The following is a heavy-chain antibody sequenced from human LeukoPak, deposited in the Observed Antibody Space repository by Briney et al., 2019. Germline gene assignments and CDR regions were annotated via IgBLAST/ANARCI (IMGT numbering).Heavy chain of an antibody. J-gene: IGHJ4*02. CDR3: AKDGGLAVAGTGPPIDY. V-gene: IGHV3-23*01. D-gene: IGHD6-19*01. CDR2: IAGNGGET. Sequence: PGGSLRLSCAASGFTFSSYAMNWVRQAPGKGLEWVSGIAGNGGETYYAESVRGRLTIFRDNSRNTLYLQMNSLRAEDTALYYCAKDGGLAVAGTGPPIDYWGQGTLVTVSS. CDR1: GFTFSSYA.